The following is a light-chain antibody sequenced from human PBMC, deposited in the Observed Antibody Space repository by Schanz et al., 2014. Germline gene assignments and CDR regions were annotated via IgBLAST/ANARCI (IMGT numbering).Light chain of an antibody. Sequence: EIVLTQSPGTLSLSPGERATLSCRASQSVSGSYLAWYQQKPGQAPRLLISDASDRATGIPARFSGSGSGTDFTLTISSLEPEDFAVYYCQQRRDWPQTFGQGTKVEI. CDR2: DAS. CDR1: QSVSGSY. J-gene: IGKJ1*01. V-gene: IGKV3-11*01. CDR3: QQRRDWPQT.